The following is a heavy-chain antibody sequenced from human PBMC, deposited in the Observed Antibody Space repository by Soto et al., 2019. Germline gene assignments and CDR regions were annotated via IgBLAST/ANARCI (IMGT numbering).Heavy chain of an antibody. Sequence: TSETLSLTCAVYGGSFSGYYWSWIRQPPGKGLEWIGEINHSGSTNYNPSLKSRVTISVDTSKNQFSLKLSSVTAADTAVYYCARSPLFDPWGQGTLVTVSS. CDR1: GGSFSGYY. CDR3: ARSPLFDP. V-gene: IGHV4-34*01. CDR2: INHSGST. J-gene: IGHJ5*02.